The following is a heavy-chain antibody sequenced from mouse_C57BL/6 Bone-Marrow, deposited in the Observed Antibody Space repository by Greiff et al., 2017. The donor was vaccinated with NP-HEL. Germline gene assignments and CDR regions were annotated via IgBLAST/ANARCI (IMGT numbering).Heavy chain of an antibody. J-gene: IGHJ4*01. CDR1: GYSFTGYY. D-gene: IGHD2-5*01. Sequence: EVQLQQSGPELVKPGASVKISCKASGYSFTGYYMNWVKQSPEKSLEWIGEINPSTGGTTYNQKFKAKATLTVDKSSSTAYMQLKSLTSEDSAVYYCARRDYSNYEDYAMDGWGQGTSVTGSA. CDR3: ARRDYSNYEDYAMDG. V-gene: IGHV1-42*01. CDR2: INPSTGGT.